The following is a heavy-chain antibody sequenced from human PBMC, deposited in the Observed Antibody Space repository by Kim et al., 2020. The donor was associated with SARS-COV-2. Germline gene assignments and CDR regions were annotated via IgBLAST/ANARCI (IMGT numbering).Heavy chain of an antibody. D-gene: IGHD2-8*01. CDR3: VRGNGVNTCLLPVGAFDM. Sequence: GGSLRLSCAASTFIFTNYWMNWVRQAPGKGLEWVASVSRSGDERYYVDSVKGRFTISRDNARKSLFLQMDGLTDEDTAVYYCVRGNGVNTCLLPVGAFDMWGEGTMVIVSP. V-gene: IGHV3-7*01. CDR2: VSRSGDER. J-gene: IGHJ3*02. CDR1: TFIFTNYW.